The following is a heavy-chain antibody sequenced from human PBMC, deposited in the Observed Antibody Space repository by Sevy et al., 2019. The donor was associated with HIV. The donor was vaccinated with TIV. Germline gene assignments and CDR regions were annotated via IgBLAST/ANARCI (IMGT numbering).Heavy chain of an antibody. Sequence: GGSLRLSCAASGFTFSNYGIHWVRQAPGKGLEWVAFIRYDGSNENYVDSVKGRFTNSRENSKRTLYLIMSSLSAEDTYVYYCAKDRKVLLVVYAIPFDALDIWGQGTMVTVSS. CDR3: AKDRKVLLVVYAIPFDALDI. J-gene: IGHJ3*02. CDR1: GFTFSNYG. D-gene: IGHD2-8*02. V-gene: IGHV3-30*02. CDR2: IRYDGSNE.